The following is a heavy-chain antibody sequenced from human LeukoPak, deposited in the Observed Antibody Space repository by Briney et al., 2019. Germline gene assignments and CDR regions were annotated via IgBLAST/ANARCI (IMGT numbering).Heavy chain of an antibody. J-gene: IGHJ4*02. CDR1: GFTFSNSA. CDR3: AKRLTTMTTGLGN. D-gene: IGHD4-17*01. V-gene: IGHV3-23*01. Sequence: PGGSLRLSCAASGFTFSNSAMSWVRQAPGKGLEWVAVISSRAASTYYAASVKGRFTISRDNSKNMLYLQMNSLRAEDTAVYYCAKRLTTMTTGLGNWGQGTLVTVSS. CDR2: ISSRAAST.